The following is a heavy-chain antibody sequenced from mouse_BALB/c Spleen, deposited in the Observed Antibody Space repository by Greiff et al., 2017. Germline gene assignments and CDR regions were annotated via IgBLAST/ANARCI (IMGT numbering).Heavy chain of an antibody. J-gene: IGHJ1*01. CDR1: GFTFSSYA. D-gene: IGHD1-1*01. CDR3: ARGGDYYGSSRSYWYFDV. CDR2: ISSGGST. V-gene: IGHV5-6-5*01. Sequence: QGESGGGLVKPGGSLKLSCAASGFTFSSYAMSWVRQTPEKRLEWVASISSGGSTYYPDSVKGRFTISRDNARNILYLQMSSLRSEDTAMYYCARGGDYYGSSRSYWYFDVWGAGTTVTVSS.